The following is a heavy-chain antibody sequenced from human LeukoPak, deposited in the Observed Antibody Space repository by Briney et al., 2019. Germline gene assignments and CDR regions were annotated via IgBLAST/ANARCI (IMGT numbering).Heavy chain of an antibody. CDR1: GFTFSSYA. J-gene: IGHJ4*02. CDR2: ISSNGGST. V-gene: IGHV3-64*01. CDR3: ASCSGGSCYSFDH. Sequence: GGSLRLSCAASGFTFSSYAMHWVREAPGKGLEYVSAISSNGGSTYYANSVKGRFTISRDNSKNTLYLQMGSLRAEDMAVYYCASCSGGSCYSFDHWGQGTLVTVSS. D-gene: IGHD2-15*01.